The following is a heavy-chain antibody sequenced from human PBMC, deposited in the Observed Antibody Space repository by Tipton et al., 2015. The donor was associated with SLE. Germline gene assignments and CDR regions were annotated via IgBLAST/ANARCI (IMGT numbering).Heavy chain of an antibody. CDR3: ARGYYYDTTGYRSWMDP. Sequence: TLSLTCTVSGASISSGTYFWSWIRQSAGKGLEWIGRIYTSGSTKYNPSLKSRVTLSLDTSKNQFSLNLNSVTAADTAVYYCARGYYYDTTGYRSWMDPWGQGTLVTVSS. J-gene: IGHJ5*02. CDR2: IYTSGST. CDR1: GASISSGTYF. D-gene: IGHD3-22*01. V-gene: IGHV4-61*02.